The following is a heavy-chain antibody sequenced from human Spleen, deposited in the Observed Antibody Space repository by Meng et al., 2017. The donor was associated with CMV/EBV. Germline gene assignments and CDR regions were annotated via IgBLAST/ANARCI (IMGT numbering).Heavy chain of an antibody. J-gene: IGHJ6*02. CDR2: VNPDNGHT. CDR3: ARDTNRGGYLRYYHGMDV. V-gene: IGHV1-8*02. Sequence: ASVKVSCKASGYTFPNFDINWVRQAPGQGLEWMGWVNPDNGHTGYAQKFQGRVTISRDNAKNSLYLQMNSLRPEDTALYYCARDTNRGGYLRYYHGMDVWGQGTTVTVSS. D-gene: IGHD1-26*01. CDR1: GYTFPNFD.